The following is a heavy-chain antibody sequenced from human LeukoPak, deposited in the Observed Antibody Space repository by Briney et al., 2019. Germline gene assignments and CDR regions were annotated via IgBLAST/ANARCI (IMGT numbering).Heavy chain of an antibody. V-gene: IGHV4-59*01. CDR3: ARVSGSSGWYLMLGFDY. J-gene: IGHJ4*02. D-gene: IGHD6-19*01. Sequence: PSETLSLTCTVSGGSISSYYWSWIRQPPGKGLEWIGYIYYSGSTNYNPSLKSRVTISVDTSKNQFSLKLSSVTAADTAVYYCARVSGSSGWYLMLGFDYWGQGTLVTVS. CDR2: IYYSGST. CDR1: GGSISSYY.